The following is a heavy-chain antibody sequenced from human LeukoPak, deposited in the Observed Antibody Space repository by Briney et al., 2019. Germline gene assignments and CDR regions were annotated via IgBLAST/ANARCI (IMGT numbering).Heavy chain of an antibody. V-gene: IGHV3-30*02. Sequence: GGSLRLSCAASGLTFRSYGMHWVRQAPGKGLEWVAFIRSDGNKKYYAESVKGRFSNSRDNSKNTVFLRMDSLRPEDTAVYYCATHTSGSYYFDFWGQGTLVTISS. CDR2: IRSDGNKK. J-gene: IGHJ4*02. D-gene: IGHD3-22*01. CDR3: ATHTSGSYYFDF. CDR1: GLTFRSYG.